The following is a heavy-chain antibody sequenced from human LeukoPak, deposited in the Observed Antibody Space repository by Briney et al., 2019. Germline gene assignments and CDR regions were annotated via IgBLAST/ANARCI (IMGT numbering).Heavy chain of an antibody. CDR2: ISGSGGST. J-gene: IGHJ3*02. CDR1: GFTFSSYA. CDR3: AASPYYYDSSDYSHDAFDI. D-gene: IGHD3-22*01. Sequence: GGSLRLSCAASGFTFSSYAMSWVRQAPGKGLEWVSAISGSGGSTYYADSVKGRFTISRDNSKNTLYLQMNSLRAEDTAVYYCAASPYYYDSSDYSHDAFDIWGQGTMVTVSS. V-gene: IGHV3-23*01.